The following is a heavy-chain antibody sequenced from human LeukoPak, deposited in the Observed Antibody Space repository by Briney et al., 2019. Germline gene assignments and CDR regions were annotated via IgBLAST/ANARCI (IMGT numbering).Heavy chain of an antibody. V-gene: IGHV4-59*01. CDR2: IYYSGST. D-gene: IGHD3-10*01. CDR3: ARVSYYGSGGFDY. Sequence: PSETLSLTCTVSGGSMSPYYWSWIRQPPGKGLEWIGYIYYSGSTNYNPSLKSRVTISVDTSKNQFSLKLSSVTAADTAVYYCARVSYYGSGGFDYWGQGTLVTVSS. CDR1: GGSMSPYY. J-gene: IGHJ4*02.